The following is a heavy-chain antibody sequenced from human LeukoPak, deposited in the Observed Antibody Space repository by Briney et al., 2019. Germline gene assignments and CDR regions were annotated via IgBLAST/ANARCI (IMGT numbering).Heavy chain of an antibody. CDR2: ITGDDST. CDR1: GFTFSSYA. V-gene: IGHV3-23*01. Sequence: GGSLRLSCAASGFTFSSYAMHWVRQAPGKGLEWVSSITGDDSTYYADSVKGRFTISRDTSSNTLYLQMNSLRAEDTALYYCAKGHYDFRDYWGQGTLVTVSS. D-gene: IGHD3-3*01. J-gene: IGHJ4*02. CDR3: AKGHYDFRDY.